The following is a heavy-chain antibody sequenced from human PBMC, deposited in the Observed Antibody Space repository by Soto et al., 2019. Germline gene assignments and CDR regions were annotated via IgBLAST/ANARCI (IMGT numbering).Heavy chain of an antibody. V-gene: IGHV3-30-3*01. CDR3: ARDLGRSIAARPDMTGYYYGMDV. D-gene: IGHD6-6*01. Sequence: GGSLRLSCAASGFSFSNYEMNWVRQSPGKGLEWVAVISYDGSNKYYADSVKGRFTISRDNSKNTLYLQMNSLRAEDTAVYYCARDLGRSIAARPDMTGYYYGMDVWGQGTTVTVSS. J-gene: IGHJ6*02. CDR1: GFSFSNYE. CDR2: ISYDGSNK.